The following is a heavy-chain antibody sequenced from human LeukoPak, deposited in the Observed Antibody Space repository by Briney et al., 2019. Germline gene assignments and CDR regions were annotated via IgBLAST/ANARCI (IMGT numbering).Heavy chain of an antibody. Sequence: PGGSLRLSCAASGFTYSSHWMSWVRPAPGKGLQWVASINQEGSVRHYVDSVRGRFTISRDNAENSLYLQMSSVRAEDTDVYYCARLVGMVTAYDLWGHGTMVSVSS. CDR2: INQEGSVR. J-gene: IGHJ3*01. CDR1: GFTYSSHW. D-gene: IGHD1-26*01. V-gene: IGHV3-7*04. CDR3: ARLVGMVTAYDL.